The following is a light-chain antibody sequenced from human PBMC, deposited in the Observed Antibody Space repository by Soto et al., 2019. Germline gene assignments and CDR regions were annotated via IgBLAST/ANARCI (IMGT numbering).Light chain of an antibody. Sequence: DIQMTQSPSTLSGSVGDRVTITCRASQTISSWLAWYQQKPGKAPKLXXXXXXXXXTGVQSTFSGSGSGTELTLTISSLQPDDFATYYCQQYNSYSFGQGTKVDIK. CDR1: QTISSW. CDR3: QQYNSYS. J-gene: IGKJ1*01. CDR2: XXX. V-gene: IGKV1-5*01.